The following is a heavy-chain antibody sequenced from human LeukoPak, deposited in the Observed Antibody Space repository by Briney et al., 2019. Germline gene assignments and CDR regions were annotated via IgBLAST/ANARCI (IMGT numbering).Heavy chain of an antibody. CDR2: INHSGST. V-gene: IGHV4-34*01. J-gene: IGHJ5*02. D-gene: IGHD3-9*01. CDR1: GGSFSGYY. Sequence: SETLSLTCAVYGGSFSGYYWSWIRQPPGKGLEWIGEINHSGSTNYNPSLKSRVTISVDTSKNQFSLKLSSVTAADTAVYYCARTAARLRYFDWLFSGNWFDPWGQGTLVTVSS. CDR3: ARTAARLRYFDWLFSGNWFDP.